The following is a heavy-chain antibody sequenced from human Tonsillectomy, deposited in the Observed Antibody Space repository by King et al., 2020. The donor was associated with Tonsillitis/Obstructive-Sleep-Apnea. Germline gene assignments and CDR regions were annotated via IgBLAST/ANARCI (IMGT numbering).Heavy chain of an antibody. D-gene: IGHD3-22*01. J-gene: IGHJ4*02. CDR2: INPSGGST. CDR3: AGASLVGDYYDSSGYYFFDY. V-gene: IGHV1-46*01. Sequence: QLQLVQSGAEVKKPGASVKVSCKASGYSFTSYYMHWVRQAPGQGLEWMGVINPSGGSTSYAQKFQGRVTMTRDTSTSTVYMELSSRRSEDTAVYYCAGASLVGDYYDSSGYYFFDYCGQGSLVTVYS. CDR1: GYSFTSYY.